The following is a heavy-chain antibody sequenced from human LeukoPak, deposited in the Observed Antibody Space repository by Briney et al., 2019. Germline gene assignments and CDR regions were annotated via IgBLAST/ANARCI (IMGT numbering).Heavy chain of an antibody. CDR1: GGSISSYY. CDR2: IYYSGST. D-gene: IGHD3-10*01. J-gene: IGHJ4*02. V-gene: IGHV4-59*01. Sequence: SETLSLTCTVSGGSISSYYWSWIRQPPGKGLEWIGYIYYSGSTNYNPSLKSRVTISVDTSKNQFSLKLSSVTAADTAVYYCARESWHYYGSGSSNYFDYWGQGTLVTVSS. CDR3: ARESWHYYGSGSSNYFDY.